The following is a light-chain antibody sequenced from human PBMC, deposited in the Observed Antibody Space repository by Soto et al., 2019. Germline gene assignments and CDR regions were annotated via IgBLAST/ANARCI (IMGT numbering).Light chain of an antibody. CDR3: QSYDSSLSGEGV. V-gene: IGLV1-40*01. CDR2: GNN. CDR1: SSNIGAGYD. Sequence: QPVLTQPPSVSGAPGQRVAISCTGSSSNIGAGYDVHWYQQLPGTAPKLLIYGNNNRPSGVPERFSGSKSGTSASLAITGLQAEDEADYYCQSYDSSLSGEGVFGGGTKLTVL. J-gene: IGLJ2*01.